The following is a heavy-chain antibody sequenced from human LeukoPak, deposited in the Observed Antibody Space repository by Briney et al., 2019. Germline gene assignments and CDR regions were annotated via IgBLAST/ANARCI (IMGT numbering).Heavy chain of an antibody. CDR2: ISSSSSYI. CDR3: ARANVLLWFGELSYNWFDP. CDR1: GFTFSSYS. D-gene: IGHD3-10*01. Sequence: GGSLRLSCAASGFTFSSYSMNWVRQAPGKGLEWVSSISSSSSYIYYADSVKSRFTISRDNAKNSLYLQMNSLRAEDTAVYYCARANVLLWFGELSYNWFDPWGQGTLVTVSS. J-gene: IGHJ5*02. V-gene: IGHV3-21*01.